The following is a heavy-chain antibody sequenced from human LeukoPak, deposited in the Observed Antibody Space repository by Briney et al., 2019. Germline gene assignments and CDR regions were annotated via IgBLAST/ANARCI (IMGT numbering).Heavy chain of an antibody. J-gene: IGHJ4*02. Sequence: PSETLSLTCAVYGGSFSGYHWSWIRQPPGKGLEWIGEINHSGSTNYNPSLKSRVTTSIDTSKNQFSLKLSSVTAADTAVYYCARSEYDYVWGSYRYSPYYFDYWGQGTLVTVSS. V-gene: IGHV4-34*01. CDR2: INHSGST. D-gene: IGHD3-16*02. CDR3: ARSEYDYVWGSYRYSPYYFDY. CDR1: GGSFSGYH.